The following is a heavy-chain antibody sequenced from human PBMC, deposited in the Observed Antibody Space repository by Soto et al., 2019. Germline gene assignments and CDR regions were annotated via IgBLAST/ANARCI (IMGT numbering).Heavy chain of an antibody. V-gene: IGHV4-59*13. CDR3: ATDSAGRGPFDP. J-gene: IGHJ5*02. CDR1: GGSFSTNY. Sequence: EPLSLTCTISGGSFSTNYWSWIRQSPGKGLEWIGYIYHTGSRKYNPSFKNRVTISVDTSKNQFSLTLNSVAATDTAVYYCATDSAGRGPFDPWGQGIPVTVSS. D-gene: IGHD3-10*01. CDR2: IYHTGSR.